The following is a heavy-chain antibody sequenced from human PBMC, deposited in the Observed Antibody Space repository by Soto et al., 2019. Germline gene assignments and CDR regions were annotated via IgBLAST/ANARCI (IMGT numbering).Heavy chain of an antibody. CDR1: GGSVSSGDYY. J-gene: IGHJ4*02. CDR3: ARYRREAVAGYTLDN. Sequence: SETLSLTCTVSGGSVSSGDYYWSWIRQPPGKGLEWIGNIYNSGSTNYNPSLKSRVTISEDTSKSQFSLKVNSMTAADTAVYYCARYRREAVAGYTLDNWGQGVLVTVSS. D-gene: IGHD6-13*01. CDR2: IYNSGST. V-gene: IGHV4-61*08.